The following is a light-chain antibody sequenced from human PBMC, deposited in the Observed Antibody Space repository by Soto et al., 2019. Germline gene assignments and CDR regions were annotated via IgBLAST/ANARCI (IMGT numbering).Light chain of an antibody. CDR3: QQYNNWSPPIT. CDR2: GAS. J-gene: IGKJ5*01. CDR1: QSIGSN. Sequence: EIIVTQSPATLSVSPGERATLSCRASQSIGSNLAWYQHKPGQAPRLLIYGASTRATDIPARFSGSGSGTDFTLTINSLQSEDFAVYYCQQYNNWSPPITFGQGTRLEIK. V-gene: IGKV3-15*01.